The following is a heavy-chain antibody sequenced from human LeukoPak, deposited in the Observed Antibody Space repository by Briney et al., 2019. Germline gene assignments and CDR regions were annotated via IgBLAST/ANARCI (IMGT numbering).Heavy chain of an antibody. CDR1: GGSIGSSDSF. D-gene: IGHD3-9*01. V-gene: IGHV4-39*01. J-gene: IGHJ4*02. CDR3: ARRGGLDILTGYYELSFDY. Sequence: PSETLSLTYTVSGGSIGSSDSFWGWIRQPPGKGLEWIGSIYYSGTTYYNPSLKSRVTISVDTSKNQFSLKLSSVTAADTAVYYCARRGGLDILTGYYELSFDYWGQGTLVTVSS. CDR2: IYYSGTT.